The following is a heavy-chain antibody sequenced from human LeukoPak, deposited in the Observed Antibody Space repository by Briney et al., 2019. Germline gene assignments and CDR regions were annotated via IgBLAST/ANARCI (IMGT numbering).Heavy chain of an antibody. D-gene: IGHD2-2*01. V-gene: IGHV3-30-3*01. Sequence: GGSLRLSCAASRFTFSSYAMHWVRQAPGKGLEWVAVISYDGSNKYYADSVKGRFTISRDNSKNTLYLQMNSLRAEDTAVYYCAKDFNVLVPAAFDYWGQGTLVTVSS. CDR1: RFTFSSYA. CDR2: ISYDGSNK. CDR3: AKDFNVLVPAAFDY. J-gene: IGHJ4*02.